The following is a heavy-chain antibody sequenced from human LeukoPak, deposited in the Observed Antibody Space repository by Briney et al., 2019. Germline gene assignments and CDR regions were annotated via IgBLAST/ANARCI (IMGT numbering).Heavy chain of an antibody. Sequence: SVNVSCKASGGTFSSYAISWVRQAPGQGLEWMGGIIPIFGTANYAQKFQGRVTITADESTSTAYMELSSLRSEDTAVYYCARDGTLELRRMDVWGQGTTVTVSS. CDR1: GGTFSSYA. J-gene: IGHJ6*02. V-gene: IGHV1-69*13. CDR2: IIPIFGTA. D-gene: IGHD1-7*01. CDR3: ARDGTLELRRMDV.